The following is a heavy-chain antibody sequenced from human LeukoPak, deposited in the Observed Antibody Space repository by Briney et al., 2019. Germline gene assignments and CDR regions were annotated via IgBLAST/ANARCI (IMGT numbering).Heavy chain of an antibody. J-gene: IGHJ4*02. V-gene: IGHV3-30*04. D-gene: IGHD3-10*01. CDR3: AKDFLYNVVDY. CDR1: GFTFSSYA. CDR2: ISYDGSNK. Sequence: GGSLRLSCAASGFTFSSYAMHWVRQAPGKGLEWVAVISYDGSNKYYADSVKGRFTISRDNSKNTLYLQMNSLRAEDTAVYYCAKDFLYNVVDYWGQGTLVAVSS.